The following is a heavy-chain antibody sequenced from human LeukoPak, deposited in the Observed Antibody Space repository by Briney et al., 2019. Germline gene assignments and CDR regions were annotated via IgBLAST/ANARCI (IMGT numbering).Heavy chain of an antibody. V-gene: IGHV1-18*01. Sequence: ASVKVSCKASGYTFTSYGISWVRQAPGQGLEWMGWISAYNGNTNYAQKLQGRVTMTTDTSTGTAYMELRSLRSDDTAVYYCARITSSGWSYYFDYWGQGTLVTVSS. CDR1: GYTFTSYG. D-gene: IGHD6-19*01. CDR3: ARITSSGWSYYFDY. J-gene: IGHJ4*02. CDR2: ISAYNGNT.